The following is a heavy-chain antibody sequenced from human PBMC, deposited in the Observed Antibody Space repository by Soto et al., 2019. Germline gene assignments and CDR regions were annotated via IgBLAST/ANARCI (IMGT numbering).Heavy chain of an antibody. Sequence: ASVKVSCKASGYTFTSYDINWVRQATGQGLEWMGWMNPNSGNTGYAQKFQGRVTMTRNTSISTAYMELSSLRSEDTAVYYCARGVIPKYYMDVWGKGTTVTVSS. V-gene: IGHV1-8*01. D-gene: IGHD2-2*01. CDR3: ARGVIPKYYMDV. J-gene: IGHJ6*03. CDR2: MNPNSGNT. CDR1: GYTFTSYD.